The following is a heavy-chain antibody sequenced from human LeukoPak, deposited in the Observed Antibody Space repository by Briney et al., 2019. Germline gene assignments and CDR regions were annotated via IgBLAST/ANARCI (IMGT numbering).Heavy chain of an antibody. D-gene: IGHD5-24*01. V-gene: IGHV4-59*01. CDR2: IYHTGTT. Sequence: SETLSLTCTVSGGSISNIYWSWIRRPPGKRLEWIGYIYHTGTTKYNPSLQNRVTISIDTSKNQLSLNVSSVTAADTAVYYCARDREGYNYGWDYWGQGTLVTVSS. J-gene: IGHJ4*02. CDR1: GGSISNIY. CDR3: ARDREGYNYGWDY.